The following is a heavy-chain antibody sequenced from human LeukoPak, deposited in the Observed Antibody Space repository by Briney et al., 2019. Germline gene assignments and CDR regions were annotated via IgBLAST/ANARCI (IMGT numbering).Heavy chain of an antibody. CDR2: IQSKTDGGTS. V-gene: IGHV3-15*01. Sequence: GGSLRLSCVASGFTFSNAWMNWVRQAPGKGLEWVGRIQSKTDGGTSDYGAPVKGRFTISRDDSKNTLYLQMNSLKTEDTAVYYCTTAPKGEPQGTDYWGKGTLVTISS. CDR1: GFTFSNAW. J-gene: IGHJ4*02. D-gene: IGHD3-16*01. CDR3: TTAPKGEPQGTDY.